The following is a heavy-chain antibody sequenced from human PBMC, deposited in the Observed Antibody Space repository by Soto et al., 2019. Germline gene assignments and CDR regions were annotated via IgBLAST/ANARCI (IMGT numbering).Heavy chain of an antibody. D-gene: IGHD3-22*01. J-gene: IGHJ4*02. CDR3: ATTQYYYDRSGYYTI. V-gene: IGHV4-39*02. CDR1: GGSISKHIFF. CDR2: MYYSGTT. Sequence: PSETLSLTCTVSGGSISKHIFFWGWIRQPPGKGLEWIGNMYYSGTTYYNPSLKSRVTISVDTSKNHFSPQLSSVTAADTAVYYCATTQYYYDRSGYYTIWGQGTLVTVSS.